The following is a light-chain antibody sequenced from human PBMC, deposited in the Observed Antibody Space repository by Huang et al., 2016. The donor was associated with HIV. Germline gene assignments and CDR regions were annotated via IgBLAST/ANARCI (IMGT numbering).Light chain of an antibody. J-gene: IGKJ3*01. Sequence: IVLTQFPATLSLSPGERATLSSRASQSISSSTLAWYLQKPGQAPTLHIQGSSTRDTDIPDRVSGSGSGTEFTLANSRVEPEDFARYYCDRYGNPPFTFGPGTKVYIK. CDR3: DRYGNPPFT. CDR2: GSS. CDR1: QSISSST. V-gene: IGKV3-20*01.